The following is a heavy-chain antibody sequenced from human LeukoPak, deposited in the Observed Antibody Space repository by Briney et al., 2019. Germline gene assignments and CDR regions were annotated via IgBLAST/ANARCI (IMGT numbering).Heavy chain of an antibody. CDR3: ARDRQEMATFYDY. D-gene: IGHD5-24*01. V-gene: IGHV3-21*01. Sequence: GGSLRLSCAASGFTFGSYSMNWVRQAPGKGLEWVSSISSSSSYIYYADSVKGRFTISRDNAKNSLYLQMNSLRAEDTAVYYCARDRQEMATFYDYWGQGTLVTVSS. CDR1: GFTFGSYS. CDR2: ISSSSSYI. J-gene: IGHJ4*02.